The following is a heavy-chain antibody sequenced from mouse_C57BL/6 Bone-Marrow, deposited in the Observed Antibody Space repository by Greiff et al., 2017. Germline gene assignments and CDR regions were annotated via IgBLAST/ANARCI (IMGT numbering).Heavy chain of an antibody. D-gene: IGHD2-5*01. CDR1: GFSLTSYG. CDR2: IWSDGST. J-gene: IGHJ4*01. V-gene: IGHV2-6-1*01. CDR3: ARHDRSNYESAMDY. Sequence: VQGVESGPGLVAPSQSLSITCTVSGFSLTSYGVHWVRQPPGKGLEWLVVIWSDGSTTYNSALKSRLSISKDNSKSQVFLKMNSLQTDDTAMYYCARHDRSNYESAMDYWGQGTSVTVSS.